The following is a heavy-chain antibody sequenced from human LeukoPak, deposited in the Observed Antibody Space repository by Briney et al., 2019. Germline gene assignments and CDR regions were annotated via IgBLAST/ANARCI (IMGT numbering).Heavy chain of an antibody. V-gene: IGHV4-38-2*02. D-gene: IGHD3-3*01. Sequence: PSETLSLTCTVSGYSISSGYYWGWIRQPPGKRLEWVGSISSSGNTYYSPSLKSRITISVDMAKSQSSLKLSSVTAADTAVYYCASNLRFLEWLPDSWGQGTLVTV. CDR1: GYSISSGYY. J-gene: IGHJ4*02. CDR3: ASNLRFLEWLPDS. CDR2: ISSSGNT.